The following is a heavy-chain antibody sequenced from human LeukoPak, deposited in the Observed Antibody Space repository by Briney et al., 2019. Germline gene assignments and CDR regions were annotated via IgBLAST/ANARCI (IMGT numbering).Heavy chain of an antibody. CDR3: ARGGYTVTTYRVY. Sequence: GGSLRLSCAASGFTFSNAWMSWVRQAPGKGLEWVSYISSSGSTIYYADSVKGRFTISRDNAKNSLYLQMNSLRAEDTAVYYCARGGYTVTTYRVYWGQGTLVTVSS. V-gene: IGHV3-11*04. CDR2: ISSSGSTI. D-gene: IGHD4-17*01. J-gene: IGHJ4*02. CDR1: GFTFSNAW.